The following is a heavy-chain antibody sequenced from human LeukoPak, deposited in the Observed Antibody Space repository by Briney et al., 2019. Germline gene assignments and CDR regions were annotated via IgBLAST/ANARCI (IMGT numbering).Heavy chain of an antibody. J-gene: IGHJ4*02. CDR1: GFTLSSYS. CDR3: ARGTELEWRLVDY. CDR2: INSSSSTI. Sequence: GGSLSLSCAASGFTLSSYSMNGVRQAPGKGLEWVSYINSSSSTIYYADSVKGRFTISRDNAKNSLYLQMNSLRAEDKALYYCARGTELEWRLVDYWGQGTLVTVSS. V-gene: IGHV3-48*01. D-gene: IGHD3-10*01.